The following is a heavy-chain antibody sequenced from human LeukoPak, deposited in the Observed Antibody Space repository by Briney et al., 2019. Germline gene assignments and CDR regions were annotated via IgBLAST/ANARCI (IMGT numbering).Heavy chain of an antibody. CDR2: IIPIFGTA. V-gene: IGHV1-69*05. J-gene: IGHJ6*02. CDR3: ARGSSSSWYPHYYYYYGMDV. Sequence: SVKVSCKASGGTFSSYTISWVRQAPGQGLEWMGGIIPIFGTANYAQKFQGRVTITTDESTSTAYMELSSLRSEDTAVYYCARGSSSSWYPHYYYYYGMDVWGQGTTVTVSS. CDR1: GGTFSSYT. D-gene: IGHD6-13*01.